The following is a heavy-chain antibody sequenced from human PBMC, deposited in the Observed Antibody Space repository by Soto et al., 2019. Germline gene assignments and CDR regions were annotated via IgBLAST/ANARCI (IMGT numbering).Heavy chain of an antibody. Sequence: QVQLVQSGAEVKKPGSSVKVSCRASGGTFSNYAISWLRQAPGQGLEWMGGIIPIVGTPNYAQKFQGRVTVTADEFTTTAYMELRSLISEDTAVYYCARGDYCGGDCYSRNFDLWGRGTVVTVSS. CDR3: ARGDYCGGDCYSRNFDL. V-gene: IGHV1-69*01. CDR1: GGTFSNYA. J-gene: IGHJ2*01. CDR2: IIPIVGTP. D-gene: IGHD2-21*02.